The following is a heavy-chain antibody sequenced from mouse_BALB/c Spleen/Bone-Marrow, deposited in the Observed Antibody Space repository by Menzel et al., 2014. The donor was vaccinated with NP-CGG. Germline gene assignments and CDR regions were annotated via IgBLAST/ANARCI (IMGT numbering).Heavy chain of an antibody. J-gene: IGHJ2*01. CDR3: SKDGGYDYSYYFVY. CDR1: GFTFSAYS. Sequence: EVMLVESGGGLVKPGGSLKLSCAASGFTFSAYSMSWVRQTPEKRLEWVATISSGGHDTYYPDSVKGRFTISRDNAKNTLYLQMNSLKSVDSAVYYCSKDGGYDYSYYFVYWGQGTTLTVSS. V-gene: IGHV5-6-4*01. D-gene: IGHD2-4*01. CDR2: ISSGGHDT.